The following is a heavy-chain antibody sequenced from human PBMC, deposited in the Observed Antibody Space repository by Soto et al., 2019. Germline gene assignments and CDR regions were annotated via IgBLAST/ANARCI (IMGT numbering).Heavy chain of an antibody. CDR3: AREPATAKPEGVDF. CDR2: INPNSGGT. D-gene: IGHD1-1*01. J-gene: IGHJ4*02. V-gene: IGHV1-2*02. Sequence: QVQLVQSGAEVRKPVASVKVSCKASGYTFSDYYIHWVREAPGQGLEWMGWINPNSGGTKYAPKFQGGVTMTRDTSITTAYMELSRLRSGDTAMYYCAREPATAKPEGVDFWGQGTLVTVSS. CDR1: GYTFSDYY.